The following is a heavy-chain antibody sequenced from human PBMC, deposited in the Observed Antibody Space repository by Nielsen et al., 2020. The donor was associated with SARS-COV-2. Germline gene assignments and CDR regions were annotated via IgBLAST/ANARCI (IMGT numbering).Heavy chain of an antibody. J-gene: IGHJ4*02. Sequence: GGSLRLSCAASGFTFDDYAMHWVRQVPGKGLEWVSGVSWNSAYMAYADSVKGRFTISRDNSKNTLYLQMSSLRTEDTAVYYCAKPRAAAAGNNYFDYLGQGTLVTVSS. V-gene: IGHV3-9*01. CDR2: VSWNSAYM. CDR3: AKPRAAAAGNNYFDY. CDR1: GFTFDDYA. D-gene: IGHD6-13*01.